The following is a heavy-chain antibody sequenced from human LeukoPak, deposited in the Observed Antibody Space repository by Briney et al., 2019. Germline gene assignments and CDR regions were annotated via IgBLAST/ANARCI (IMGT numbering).Heavy chain of an antibody. CDR2: INHSGST. CDR1: GGSFSGYY. D-gene: IGHD3-9*01. J-gene: IGHJ4*02. CDR3: ARKDYDILTGYFVDS. V-gene: IGHV4-34*01. Sequence: SETLSLTCAVYGGSFSGYYWSWIRQPPGKGLEWIGEINHSGSTNYNPSLKSRVTISVDTSKNQFSLKLSSVTAADTAVYYCARKDYDILTGYFVDSWGQGTLVTVSS.